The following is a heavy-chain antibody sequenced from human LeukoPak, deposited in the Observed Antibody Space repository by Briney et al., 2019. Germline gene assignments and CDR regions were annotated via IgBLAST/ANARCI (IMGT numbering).Heavy chain of an antibody. J-gene: IGHJ4*02. CDR2: INAGNGNT. Sequence: ASVKVSCKASGYTFTSYAMHWVRQAPGQRLEWMGWINAGNGNTKYSQKFQGRVTITRDTSASTAYMELSSLRSEDTAVYYCARARGSSSWYFFGPFDYWGQGTLVTVSS. CDR1: GYTFTSYA. V-gene: IGHV1-3*01. CDR3: ARARGSSSWYFFGPFDY. D-gene: IGHD6-13*01.